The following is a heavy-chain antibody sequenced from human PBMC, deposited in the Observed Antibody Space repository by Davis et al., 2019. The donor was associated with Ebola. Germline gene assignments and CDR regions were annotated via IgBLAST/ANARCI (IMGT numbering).Heavy chain of an antibody. CDR3: ARFLWYYDSSGYFDY. D-gene: IGHD3-22*01. V-gene: IGHV1-8*01. Sequence: AASVKVSCKASGYTFTSYDINWVRQATGQGLEWMGWMNPNSGNTGYAQKFQGRVTITADESTSTAYMELSSLRSEDTAVYYCARFLWYYDSSGYFDYWGQGTLVTVSS. J-gene: IGHJ4*02. CDR2: MNPNSGNT. CDR1: GYTFTSYD.